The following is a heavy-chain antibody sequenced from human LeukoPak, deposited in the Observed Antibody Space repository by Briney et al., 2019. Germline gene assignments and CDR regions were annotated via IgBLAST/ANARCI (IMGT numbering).Heavy chain of an antibody. CDR3: GREGKLDYGIMVS. CDR2: IDHSGST. D-gene: IGHD4/OR15-4a*01. J-gene: IGHJ5*02. Sequence: KTSETLSLTCTVSGYSISSGYYWGWIRQSPGKGLEWIGSIDHSGSTYYNPSLQSRVTISLDTSKNQLSLKLSSVTAADTAVYYCGREGKLDYGIMVSWGQGTLVTVSS. V-gene: IGHV4-38-2*02. CDR1: GYSISSGYY.